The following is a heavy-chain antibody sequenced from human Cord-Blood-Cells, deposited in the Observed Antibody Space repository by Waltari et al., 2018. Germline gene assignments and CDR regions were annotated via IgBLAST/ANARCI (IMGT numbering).Heavy chain of an antibody. Sequence: QVQLVESGGGVVQPGRSLRLSCAASGFTFSSYGMHWVRQAPGKGLEWVAVILYDGSNKYYADSVKGRFTISRDNSKNTLYLQMNSLRAEDTAVYYCSLHPSSSSGMTFDYWGQGTLVTVSS. CDR1: GFTFSSYG. V-gene: IGHV3-30*03. D-gene: IGHD6-6*01. CDR2: ILYDGSNK. CDR3: SLHPSSSSGMTFDY. J-gene: IGHJ4*02.